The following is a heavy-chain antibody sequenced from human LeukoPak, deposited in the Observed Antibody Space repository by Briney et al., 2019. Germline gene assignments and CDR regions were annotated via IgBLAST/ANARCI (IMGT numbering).Heavy chain of an antibody. J-gene: IGHJ3*02. Sequence: PGGSLRLSCAASGFTFRTYAMTWVRQAPGRGLEWVSYMSFSGSSTYYADSVKGRFTISRDNAKNSLYLQMNSLRAEDTAVYYCARGYSSYYPDAFDIWGQGTMVTVSS. V-gene: IGHV3-48*03. D-gene: IGHD5-12*01. CDR1: GFTFRTYA. CDR3: ARGYSSYYPDAFDI. CDR2: MSFSGSST.